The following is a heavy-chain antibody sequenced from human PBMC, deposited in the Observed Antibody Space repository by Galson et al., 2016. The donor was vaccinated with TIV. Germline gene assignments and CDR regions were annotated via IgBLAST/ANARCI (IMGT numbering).Heavy chain of an antibody. CDR1: GYTFSSYS. V-gene: IGHV1-18*04. CDR3: ARGATVTPYSFFDY. D-gene: IGHD4-17*01. J-gene: IGHJ4*02. CDR2: ISGYSGNT. Sequence: SVKVSCKASGYTFSSYSINWVRQAPGQGLEWMGWISGYSGNTNYAQKFQGRVTMTTDTSTGTAYMELRSLRSDDTAVCYCARGATVTPYSFFDYWGQGTLLTVSS.